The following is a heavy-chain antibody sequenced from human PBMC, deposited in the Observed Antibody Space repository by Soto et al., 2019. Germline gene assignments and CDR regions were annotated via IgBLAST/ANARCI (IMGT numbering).Heavy chain of an antibody. CDR2: ISAYNGNT. J-gene: IGHJ6*02. CDR1: GYTFTSYG. CDR3: ARDLGSSQHLYYYGMDV. V-gene: IGHV1-18*01. Sequence: ASVKVSCKASGYTFTSYGISWVRQAPGQGLEWMGWISAYNGNTNYAQKLQGRVTMTTDTSTSTAYMELRSLRSDDTAVYYCARDLGSSQHLYYYGMDVWGQGTTVTVSS. D-gene: IGHD6-13*01.